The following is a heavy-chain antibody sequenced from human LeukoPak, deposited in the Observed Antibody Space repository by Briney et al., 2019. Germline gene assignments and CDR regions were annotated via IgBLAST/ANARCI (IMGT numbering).Heavy chain of an antibody. V-gene: IGHV4-34*01. Sequence: SETLSLTCAVYGGSFSGYYWSWIRQPPGKGLEWIGEINHSGSINYNPSLKSRVTISVDTSKNQFSLKLSSVTAADTAVYYCARGGVLLWFGTGNYWFDPWGQGTLVTVSS. D-gene: IGHD3-10*01. J-gene: IGHJ5*02. CDR2: INHSGSI. CDR3: ARGGVLLWFGTGNYWFDP. CDR1: GGSFSGYY.